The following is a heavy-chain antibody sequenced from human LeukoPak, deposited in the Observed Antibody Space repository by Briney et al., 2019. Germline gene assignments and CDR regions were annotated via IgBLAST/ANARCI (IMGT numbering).Heavy chain of an antibody. J-gene: IGHJ4*02. CDR3: ARDIEAAGDYFDY. V-gene: IGHV1-8*02. Sequence: ASVKVSCKASGYTFTSYGISWVRQAPGQGLEWMGWMNPKSGNTGYAQKFQGRVTMTRDTSISTAYMELSSLRSEDTAIYFCARDIEAAGDYFDYWGQGTPVTVSS. D-gene: IGHD6-13*01. CDR2: MNPKSGNT. CDR1: GYTFTSYG.